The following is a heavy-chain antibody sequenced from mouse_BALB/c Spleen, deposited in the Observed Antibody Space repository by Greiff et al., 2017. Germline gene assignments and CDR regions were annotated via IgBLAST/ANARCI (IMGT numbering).Heavy chain of an antibody. Sequence: QVQLKESGPQLVRPGASVKISCKASGYSFTSYWMHWVKQRPGQGLEWIGMIDPSDSETRLNQKFKDKATLTVDKSSSTAYMQLSSPTSEDSAVYYCARGGRYDEGTYFDYWGQGTTLTVSS. CDR1: GYSFTSYW. CDR3: ARGGRYDEGTYFDY. V-gene: IGHV1S126*01. CDR2: IDPSDSET. J-gene: IGHJ2*01. D-gene: IGHD2-14*01.